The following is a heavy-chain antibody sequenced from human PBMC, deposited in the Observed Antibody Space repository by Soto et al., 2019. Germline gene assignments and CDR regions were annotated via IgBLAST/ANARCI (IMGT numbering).Heavy chain of an antibody. CDR2: IKQDGSEK. V-gene: IGHV3-7*01. CDR3: ARGFNSALDI. J-gene: IGHJ3*02. Sequence: GGSLRLSCAASGFTFSSYGMHWVRQAPGKGLEWVANIKQDGSEKYYVDSAKGRFTISRDNAKNSLHLQMNSLRAEDTAVYYCARGFNSALDIWGQGKMVTVSS. CDR1: GFTFSSYG.